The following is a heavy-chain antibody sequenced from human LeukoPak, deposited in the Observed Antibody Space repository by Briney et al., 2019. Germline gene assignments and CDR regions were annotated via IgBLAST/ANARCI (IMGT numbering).Heavy chain of an antibody. CDR2: INHSGST. CDR1: GGSFSGYY. V-gene: IGHV4-34*01. J-gene: IGHJ4*02. CDR3: ARGDSSSRYPPRVTFDY. Sequence: PSETLSLTCAVYGGSFSGYYWSWIRQPPGEGLEWIGEINHSGSTNYNPSLKSRVTISVDTSKNLFSLKLSSVTAADTAVYYCARGDSSSRYPPRVTFDYWGQGTLVTVSS. D-gene: IGHD6-13*01.